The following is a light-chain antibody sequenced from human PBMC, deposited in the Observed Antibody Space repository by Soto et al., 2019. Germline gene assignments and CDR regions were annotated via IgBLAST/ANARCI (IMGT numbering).Light chain of an antibody. V-gene: IGKV3D-15*01. Sequence: IVLTQSPATLHVSQGERATLSCRASQSVNIYLAWYQQKPVQTPRLLIHGASTRATGIAARFSGSGSGTEFTLTISGLQSEDFATYYCQQYNNWPVTFGGGTKV. CDR3: QQYNNWPVT. J-gene: IGKJ4*01. CDR1: QSVNIY. CDR2: GAS.